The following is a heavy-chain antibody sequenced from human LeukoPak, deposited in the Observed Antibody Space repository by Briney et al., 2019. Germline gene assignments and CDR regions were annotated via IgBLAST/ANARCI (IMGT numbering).Heavy chain of an antibody. V-gene: IGHV4-59*01. CDR1: GGSISSYY. CDR3: ARGVMGYSGYDHSPFDY. Sequence: PSETLSLTCTVSGGSISSYYWSWIRQPPGKGLEWIGYIYYRGSTSYNPSLKSRVTISVDTSKNQFSLKLSSVTAADTAVYYCARGVMGYSGYDHSPFDYRGQGTPLTVSS. D-gene: IGHD5-12*01. CDR2: IYYRGST. J-gene: IGHJ4*02.